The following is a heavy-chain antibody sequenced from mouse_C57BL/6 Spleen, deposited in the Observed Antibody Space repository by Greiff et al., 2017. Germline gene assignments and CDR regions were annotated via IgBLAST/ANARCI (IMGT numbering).Heavy chain of an antibody. V-gene: IGHV1-50*01. Sequence: VQLQQPGAELVKPGASVKLSCKASGYTFTSYWMQWVKQRPGQGLEWIGEIDPSDSYTNYNQKFKGEATLTVDTSSSTAYMQLSSLTSEDSAVYYCVITTVVAPFAYWGQGTLVTVSA. J-gene: IGHJ3*01. CDR2: IDPSDSYT. CDR1: GYTFTSYW. CDR3: VITTVVAPFAY. D-gene: IGHD1-1*01.